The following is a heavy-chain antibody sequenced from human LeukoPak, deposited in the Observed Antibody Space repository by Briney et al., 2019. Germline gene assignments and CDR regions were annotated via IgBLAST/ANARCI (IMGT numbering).Heavy chain of an antibody. CDR3: ARAAASRPFDY. J-gene: IGHJ4*02. Sequence: ASVKVSCKASGYTFTGYYMHWVRQAPGQGLEWMGWINPNNSATDYAQKFQGRVTMTRDTSISTVYMELSRLRSDDTAVYNCARAAASRPFDYWGQGTLVTVSS. CDR1: GYTFTGYY. D-gene: IGHD6-6*01. CDR2: INPNNSAT. V-gene: IGHV1-2*02.